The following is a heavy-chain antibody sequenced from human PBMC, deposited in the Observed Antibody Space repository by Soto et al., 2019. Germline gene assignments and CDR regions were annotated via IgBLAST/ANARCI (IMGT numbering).Heavy chain of an antibody. J-gene: IGHJ4*02. CDR1: GFTFSSYW. V-gene: IGHV3-7*03. CDR2: IKQDGSEK. Sequence: GGSLRLSCAASGFTFSSYWMSWVRQAPGKGLEWVANIKQDGSEKYYVDSVKGRFTISRDNAKNSLYLQMNSLRAEDTAVYYCARVYSYAIRYFDYWGQGTLVTVS. CDR3: ARVYSYAIRYFDY. D-gene: IGHD5-18*01.